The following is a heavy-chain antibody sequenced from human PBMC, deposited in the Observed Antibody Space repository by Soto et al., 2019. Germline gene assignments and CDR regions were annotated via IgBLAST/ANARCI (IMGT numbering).Heavy chain of an antibody. D-gene: IGHD6-6*01. J-gene: IGHJ6*02. CDR3: ARVYSSSFYYYYYGMDV. V-gene: IGHV1-8*01. CDR1: GYTFTSYD. CDR2: MNPNSGNT. Sequence: GASVKVSCKAPGYTFTSYDINWVRQATGQGLEWMGWMNPNSGNTGYAQKFQGRVTMTRNTSISTAYMELSSLRSEDTAVYYCARVYSSSFYYYYYGMDVWGQGTTVTVSS.